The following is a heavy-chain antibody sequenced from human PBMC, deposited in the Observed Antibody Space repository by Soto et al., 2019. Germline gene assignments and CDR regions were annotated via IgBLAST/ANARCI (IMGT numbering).Heavy chain of an antibody. CDR2: IWYDGSNK. CDR1: GFTFSSYG. Sequence: CAASGFTFSSYGMHWVRQAPGKGLEWVAVIWYDGSNKYYADSVKGRFTISRDNSKNTLYLQMNSLRAEDTAVYYCARTTGTKYYYYGMDVWGQGTTVTVSS. CDR3: ARTTGTKYYYYGMDV. V-gene: IGHV3-33*01. J-gene: IGHJ6*02. D-gene: IGHD1-1*01.